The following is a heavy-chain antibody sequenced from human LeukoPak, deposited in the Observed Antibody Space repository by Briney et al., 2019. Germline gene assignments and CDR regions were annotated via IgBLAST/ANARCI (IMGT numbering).Heavy chain of an antibody. CDR2: MNPNSGNT. CDR1: GYTFTSYD. D-gene: IGHD5-18*01. J-gene: IGHJ4*02. CDR3: ARGTAMVRIFDY. V-gene: IGHV1-8*01. Sequence: ASAKVSCKASGYTFTSYDINWVRQATGQGLEWMGWMNPNSGNTGYAQKFQGRVTMTRNTSISTAYMELSSLRSEDTAVYYCARGTAMVRIFDYWGQGTLVTVSS.